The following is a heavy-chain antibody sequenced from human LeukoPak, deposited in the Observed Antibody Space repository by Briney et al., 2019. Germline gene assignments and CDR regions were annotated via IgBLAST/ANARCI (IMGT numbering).Heavy chain of an antibody. J-gene: IGHJ4*02. D-gene: IGHD2-15*01. CDR3: PRAITAGYCSGGSCQFDY. CDR1: GGSFSGYY. V-gene: IGHV4-34*01. Sequence: SETLSLTCAVYGGSFSGYYWSWIRQPPGKGLEWIGEINHSGSTNYNPSLKSRVTISIDTSKNQFSLKLSSVTAADPGVYHCPRAITAGYCSGGSCQFDYGGQGKLVPVSS. CDR2: INHSGST.